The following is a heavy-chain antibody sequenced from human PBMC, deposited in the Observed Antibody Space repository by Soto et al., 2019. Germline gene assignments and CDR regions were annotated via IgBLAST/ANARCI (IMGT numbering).Heavy chain of an antibody. CDR3: ARRERWLQFVLGAQAEYFQH. CDR2: MNPNSGNT. D-gene: IGHD5-12*01. CDR1: GYTFTSYD. J-gene: IGHJ1*01. V-gene: IGHV1-8*01. Sequence: QVQLVQSGAEVKKPGASVKVSCKASGYTFTSYDINWVRQATGQGLEWMGWMNPNSGNTGYAQKFQGRVTMTRNTSISTAYMELSSLRSEDTAVYYCARRERWLQFVLGAQAEYFQHWGQGTLVTVSS.